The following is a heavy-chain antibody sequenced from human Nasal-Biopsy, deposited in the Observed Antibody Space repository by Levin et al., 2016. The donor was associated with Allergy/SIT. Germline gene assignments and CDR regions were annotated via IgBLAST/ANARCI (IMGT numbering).Heavy chain of an antibody. CDR3: ARGVGGSGLIFDF. J-gene: IGHJ4*02. V-gene: IGHV1-8*01. CDR1: GYTFTNYD. D-gene: IGHD2-15*01. Sequence: ASVKVSCKASGYTFTNYDISWVRQASGKGLEWMGWMDPKTGNATYAQKLRGRITMTRDTSIGTAYMELSRLTSEDTAVYYCARGVGGSGLIFDFWGQGSPATVSS. CDR2: MDPKTGNA.